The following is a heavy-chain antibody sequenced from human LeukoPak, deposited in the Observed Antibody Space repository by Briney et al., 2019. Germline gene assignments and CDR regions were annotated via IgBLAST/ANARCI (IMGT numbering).Heavy chain of an antibody. J-gene: IGHJ2*01. D-gene: IGHD1-26*01. CDR2: INHSGST. Sequence: SETLSLTCAVYGGSFSGYYWSWIRQPPGKGLEWIGEINHSGSTNYNPSLKSRVTISVDTYKNQFSLKLSSVTAADTAVYYCARGRRSIVGATTWWYFDLWGRGTLVTVSS. CDR1: GGSFSGYY. V-gene: IGHV4-34*01. CDR3: ARGRRSIVGATTWWYFDL.